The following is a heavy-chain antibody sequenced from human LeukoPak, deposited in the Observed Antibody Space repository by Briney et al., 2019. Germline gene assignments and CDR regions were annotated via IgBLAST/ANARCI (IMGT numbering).Heavy chain of an antibody. CDR2: ISHSGST. CDR1: GGSISSSY. D-gene: IGHD3-22*01. CDR3: ARGYYDARGDSNPFDI. J-gene: IGHJ3*02. V-gene: IGHV4-59*01. Sequence: PSETLSLTCTVSGGSISSSYWSWIRQPPGRGLEWIGYISHSGSTNYKPSLKSRVSISVDTSKNRFSLKLTSVTAADTAIYYCARGYYDARGDSNPFDIWGQGTMVTVSS.